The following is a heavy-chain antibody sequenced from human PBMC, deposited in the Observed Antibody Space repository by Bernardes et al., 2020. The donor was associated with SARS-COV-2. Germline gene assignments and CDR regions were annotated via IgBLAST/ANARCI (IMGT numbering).Heavy chain of an antibody. J-gene: IGHJ4*02. V-gene: IGHV3-74*01. CDR3: ASDFGGNSDY. D-gene: IGHD2-21*01. CDR2: K. Sequence: KNYADSVKGRFTISRDIAKTKIYLQMNSLRTEDTDVYYCASDFGGNSDYWGQGTLVIVSS.